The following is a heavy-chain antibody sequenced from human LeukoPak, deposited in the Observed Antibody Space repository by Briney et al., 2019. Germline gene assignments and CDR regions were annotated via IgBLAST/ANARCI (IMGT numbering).Heavy chain of an antibody. CDR2: TNHSGST. V-gene: IGHV4-34*01. CDR3: ARESYSSSWYGDYFDY. J-gene: IGHJ4*02. D-gene: IGHD6-13*01. CDR1: GGTFSGYY. Sequence: PSETLSLTCAVSGGTFSGYYWSWIRQPPGKGLEWIGETNHSGSTNYNPSLKSRVTILVDTSKNQFSLKLSSVTAADTAVYYCARESYSSSWYGDYFDYWGQGTLVTVSS.